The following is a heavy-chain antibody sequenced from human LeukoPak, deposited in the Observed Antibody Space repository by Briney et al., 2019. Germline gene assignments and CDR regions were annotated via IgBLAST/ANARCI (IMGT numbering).Heavy chain of an antibody. D-gene: IGHD4-17*01. CDR2: IIPIFGTA. CDR1: GGTFSSYA. V-gene: IGHV1-69*05. Sequence: SVKVSCKASGGTFSSYAISWVRQAPGQGLEWMGRIIPIFGTANYAQKFQGRVTVTTDESTSTAYMELSSLRSEDTAVYYCARGSGDLYGDYAFDIWGQGTMVTVSS. CDR3: ARGSGDLYGDYAFDI. J-gene: IGHJ3*02.